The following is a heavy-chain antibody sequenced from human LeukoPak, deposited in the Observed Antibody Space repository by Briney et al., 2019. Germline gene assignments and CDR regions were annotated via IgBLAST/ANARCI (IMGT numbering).Heavy chain of an antibody. CDR1: GYSISSGYY. V-gene: IGHV4-38-2*02. J-gene: IGHJ5*02. D-gene: IGHD5-24*01. Sequence: SETLSLTCTVSGYSISSGYYWGWIRQPPGKGLEWIGSIYHSGSTYYNPSLKSRVTISVDTSKNQFSLKLSSVTAADTAVYYCARAPRDVYNRAYNWFDAWGQGTLVTVSS. CDR2: IYHSGST. CDR3: ARAPRDVYNRAYNWFDA.